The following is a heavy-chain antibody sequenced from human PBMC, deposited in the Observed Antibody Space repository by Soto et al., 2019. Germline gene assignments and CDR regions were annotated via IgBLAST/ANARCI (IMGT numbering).Heavy chain of an antibody. Sequence: QVQLQESGPGLVKPSQTLSLTCTVSGGSISSGGYYWSWIRQHPGKGLEWIGYIYYSGSTYYNPSLKSRVTISVDTSKNKFSLKLSSVTAADTAVYYCARSPYDFWSGPSYYYGMDVWGQGTTVTVSS. CDR3: ARSPYDFWSGPSYYYGMDV. D-gene: IGHD3-3*01. CDR1: GGSISSGGYY. V-gene: IGHV4-31*03. CDR2: IYYSGST. J-gene: IGHJ6*02.